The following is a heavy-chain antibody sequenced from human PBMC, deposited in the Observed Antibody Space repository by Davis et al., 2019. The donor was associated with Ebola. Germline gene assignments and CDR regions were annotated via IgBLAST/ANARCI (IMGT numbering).Heavy chain of an antibody. V-gene: IGHV3-33*01. CDR3: ARVGDFWSGMDV. D-gene: IGHD3-3*01. J-gene: IGHJ6*02. CDR1: GFTFSSYG. Sequence: PGGSLRLSCAASGFTFSSYGMHWVRQAPGKGLEWVAVIWYDGSNKYYADSVKGRFTISRDNSKNTLYLQMNSLRAEDTAVYYCARVGDFWSGMDVWGQGTTVTVSS. CDR2: IWYDGSNK.